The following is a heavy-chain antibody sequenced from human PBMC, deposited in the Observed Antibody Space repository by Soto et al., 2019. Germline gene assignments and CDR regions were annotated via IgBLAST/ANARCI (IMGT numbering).Heavy chain of an antibody. D-gene: IGHD3-3*01. CDR1: GFTFSTYA. J-gene: IGHJ5*02. CDR3: AKRPLATVFGVAGNRFDP. V-gene: IGHV3-23*01. Sequence: EVQVLESGGGLVQPGGSLRLSCAASGFTFSTYAMTWVRQAPGKGLEWVSGISGSGVSTYYADYVKGRFTISRDNSEKTLYLQMNSLRAEDTAVYYCAKRPLATVFGVAGNRFDPWGQGTLVTVSS. CDR2: ISGSGVST.